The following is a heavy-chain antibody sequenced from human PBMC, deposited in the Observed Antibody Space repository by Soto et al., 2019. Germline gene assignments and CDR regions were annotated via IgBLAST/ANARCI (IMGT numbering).Heavy chain of an antibody. V-gene: IGHV4-30-2*01. J-gene: IGHJ4*02. CDR2: IYHSGST. CDR3: ARGPPSH. Sequence: PSETLSLTCAVSGGSISSGGYSWSWIRQPPGKGLEWIGYIYHSGSTYYNPSLKSRVTISVDRSKNQFSLKLSPVTAADTAVYYCARGPPSHWGQGTLVTVSS. CDR1: GGSISSGGYS.